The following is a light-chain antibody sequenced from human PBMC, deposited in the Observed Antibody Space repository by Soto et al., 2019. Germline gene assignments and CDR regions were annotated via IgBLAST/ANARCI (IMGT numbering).Light chain of an antibody. Sequence: QSALTQPPSASGSPGQSVTISCTGTSSDVSGYTYVSWYQQHPGKAPKLMNYEVTKRPSGVPDRFSGSKSGNTASLTVSGLQPEDETDYYCSSYAGGIVVFGGGTKLTVL. CDR1: SSDVSGYTY. CDR2: EVT. V-gene: IGLV2-8*01. J-gene: IGLJ2*01. CDR3: SSYAGGIVV.